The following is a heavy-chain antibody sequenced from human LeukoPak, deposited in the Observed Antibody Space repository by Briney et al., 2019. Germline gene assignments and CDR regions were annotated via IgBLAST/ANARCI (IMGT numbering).Heavy chain of an antibody. CDR2: IKQDGNEK. J-gene: IGHJ4*02. CDR1: GFTFSSYW. V-gene: IGHV3-7*01. Sequence: GGSLRLSCAASGFTFSSYWMGWVRQAPGKGLEWVANIKQDGNEKYYVDSVKGRFTISRDNAKNSLYLQMNSLRAEDTAVYYCARDEGATMVRGVNIDYWGQGTLVTVSS. CDR3: ARDEGATMVRGVNIDY. D-gene: IGHD3-10*01.